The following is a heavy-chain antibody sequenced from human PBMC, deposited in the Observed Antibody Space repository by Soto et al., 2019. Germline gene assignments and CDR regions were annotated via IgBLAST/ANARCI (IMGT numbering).Heavy chain of an antibody. CDR2: IYYSGST. Sequence: PSETLSLTCTVSGGSISSGGYYWSWIRQHPGKGLEWIGYIYYSGSTYYNPSLKSRVTISVDTSKNQFSLKLSSVTAADTAVYYCAREGAYGSGLGYGMDGRGQRTTVTVSS. D-gene: IGHD3-10*01. CDR1: GGSISSGGYY. V-gene: IGHV4-31*03. J-gene: IGHJ6*02. CDR3: AREGAYGSGLGYGMDG.